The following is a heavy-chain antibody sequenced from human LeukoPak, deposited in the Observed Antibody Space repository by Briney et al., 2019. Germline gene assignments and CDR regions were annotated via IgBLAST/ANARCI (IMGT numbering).Heavy chain of an antibody. Sequence: GGSLRLSCAASGFTFSSYLMSWVRQAPGKGLEWVAVVSYDGGHKYYADSVKGRFTISRDTSSDTVSLQMNSLRVEDTALYYCARDRINMMVLGHDSGLDCWGQGSLVAVSS. CDR3: ARDRINMMVLGHDSGLDC. CDR2: VSYDGGHK. J-gene: IGHJ4*02. CDR1: GFTFSSYL. V-gene: IGHV3-30*04. D-gene: IGHD3-22*01.